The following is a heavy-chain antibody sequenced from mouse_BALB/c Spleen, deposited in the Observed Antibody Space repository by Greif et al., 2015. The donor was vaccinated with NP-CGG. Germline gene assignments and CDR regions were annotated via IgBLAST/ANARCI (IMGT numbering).Heavy chain of an antibody. CDR1: GYTFSSYW. CDR2: ILPGSGST. D-gene: IGHD2-10*02. Sequence: VQGVESGAELMKPGASVKISCKATGYTFSSYWIEWVKQRPGHGLEWIGEILPGSGSTNYNEKFKGKATFTADTSSNTAYMQLSSLTSEDSAVYYCAGGEYGNLYAMDYRGQGTSVTVSS. V-gene: IGHV1-9*01. J-gene: IGHJ4*01. CDR3: AGGEYGNLYAMDY.